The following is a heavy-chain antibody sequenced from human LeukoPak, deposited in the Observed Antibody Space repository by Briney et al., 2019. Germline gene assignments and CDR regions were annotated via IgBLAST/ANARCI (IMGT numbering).Heavy chain of an antibody. J-gene: IGHJ4*02. CDR3: ARKFDC. CDR1: GFTFSSYN. CDR2: ISNSGSPI. V-gene: IGHV3-48*01. Sequence: PGGSLRLSCAASGFTFSSYNMNWVRQAPGKGLEWISFISNSGSPIYYADSVKGRFTISRDNAKNSLYLQMNSLRAEDTAVYYCARKFDCWGQGTLVTVSS.